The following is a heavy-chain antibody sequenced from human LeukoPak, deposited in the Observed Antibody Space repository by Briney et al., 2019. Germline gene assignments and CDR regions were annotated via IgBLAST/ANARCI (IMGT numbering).Heavy chain of an antibody. Sequence: ASVKVSCKASGYTFTSYGISWVRQAPGQGLEWMGWISAYNGNTNYAQKLQGRVTMTTDTSTSAAYMELRSLRSDDTAVYYCARDSGHYDSSGYSMDWGQGTLVTVSS. CDR3: ARDSGHYDSSGYSMD. CDR1: GYTFTSYG. V-gene: IGHV1-18*01. CDR2: ISAYNGNT. D-gene: IGHD3-22*01. J-gene: IGHJ4*02.